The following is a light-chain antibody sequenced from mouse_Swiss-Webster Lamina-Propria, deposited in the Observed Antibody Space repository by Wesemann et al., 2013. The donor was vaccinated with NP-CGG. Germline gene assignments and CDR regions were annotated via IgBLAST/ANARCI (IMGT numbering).Light chain of an antibody. CDR2: RTS. V-gene: IGKV4-58*01. CDR3: QQWSGYPYT. J-gene: IGKJ2*01. Sequence: SSSVSSSYLHWYQQKSGASPKPLIHRTSNLASGVPARFSGSGSGTSYSLTISSVEAEDDATYYCQQWSGYPYTFGGGTKLEIK. CDR1: SSVSSSY.